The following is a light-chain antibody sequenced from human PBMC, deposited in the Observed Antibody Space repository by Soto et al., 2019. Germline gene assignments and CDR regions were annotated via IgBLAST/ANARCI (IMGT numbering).Light chain of an antibody. CDR1: QSLLYSSNNKNY. CDR3: QKYYYTPYS. CDR2: WAS. J-gene: IGKJ2*03. V-gene: IGKV4-1*01. Sequence: DIVMTQSPDSLPVSLGERATINCKSSQSLLYSSNNKNYLAWYQQKPGQPPKLLIFWASTRESGVPDRFSGSGSGKDFTLTISRLQAEDVAVYYCQKYYYTPYSFGQGTKLEIK.